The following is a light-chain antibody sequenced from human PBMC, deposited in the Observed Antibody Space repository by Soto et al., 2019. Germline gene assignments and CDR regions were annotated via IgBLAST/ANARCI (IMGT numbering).Light chain of an antibody. V-gene: IGLV1-44*01. Sequence: QSVLTQAPSVSGIPGQSVTISCSGSDSNIGSNTVNWYQQLPGMAPKLLIYINYKRPSGVPDRFSASKSDTSASLAISGLQSEDEAHYYCAAWDDTLDAWVFGGGTKVTVL. CDR3: AAWDDTLDAWV. CDR1: DSNIGSNT. CDR2: INY. J-gene: IGLJ3*02.